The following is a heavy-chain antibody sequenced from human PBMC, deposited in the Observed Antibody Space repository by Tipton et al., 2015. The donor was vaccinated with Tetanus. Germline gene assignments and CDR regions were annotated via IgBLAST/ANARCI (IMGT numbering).Heavy chain of an antibody. D-gene: IGHD5-18*01. CDR3: ARWLEGSIAELDY. CDR1: GFTFKKYA. V-gene: IGHV3-23*01. Sequence: SLRLSCVASGFTFKKYAISWVRQAPGKGLEWVSAIGGDGTSMNYTDSVKGRFTSSRDNSKNIHYLEMSSLRAEDTAVYYCARWLEGSIAELDYWGQGTLVAVSS. CDR2: IGGDGTSM. J-gene: IGHJ4*02.